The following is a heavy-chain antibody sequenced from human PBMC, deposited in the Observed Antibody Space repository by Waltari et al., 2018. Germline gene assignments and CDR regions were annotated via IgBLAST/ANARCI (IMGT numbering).Heavy chain of an antibody. D-gene: IGHD3-22*01. Sequence: DVQLLETGGGLLQLGGALRLACSVSGRTLRTHSTPGVRPAPAKGLGWVSVIYSSGNTYYAASVAGRFTISRDNLKNTLYLQMNNLRADDTAVYYCARIIRDGPSGFYGIAAFDLWGQGTMVTVSS. CDR3: ARIIRDGPSGFYGIAAFDL. CDR1: GRTLRTHS. V-gene: IGHV3-53*02. CDR2: IYSSGNT. J-gene: IGHJ3*01.